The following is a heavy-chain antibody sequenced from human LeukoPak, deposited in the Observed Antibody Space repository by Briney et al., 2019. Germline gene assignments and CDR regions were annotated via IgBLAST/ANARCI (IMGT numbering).Heavy chain of an antibody. Sequence: RGSLRLSCAASGFTFSSYDMHWVRHATGKGLEWVSAICTAGDTYYPGSVKGRFTISRENAKNSLYLQMNSLRAGDTAVYYCARWDSSGWYFDYWGQGTLVTVSS. D-gene: IGHD6-19*01. J-gene: IGHJ4*02. CDR1: GFTFSSYD. CDR3: ARWDSSGWYFDY. V-gene: IGHV3-13*01. CDR2: ICTAGDT.